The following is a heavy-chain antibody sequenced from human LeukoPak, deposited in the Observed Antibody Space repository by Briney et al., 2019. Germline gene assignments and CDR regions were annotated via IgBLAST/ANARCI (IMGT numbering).Heavy chain of an antibody. J-gene: IGHJ4*02. CDR1: GFTFSTYW. D-gene: IGHD6-19*01. V-gene: IGHV3-74*01. Sequence: PGGSLRLSCAASGFTFSTYWMNWVRQAPGKGLVWVSRINREGSSTSYADSVEGRFTISRDNAKNTLYLQMNSLRAEDTAVYYCVRGSYNSGDFWGQGTLVTVSS. CDR2: INREGSST. CDR3: VRGSYNSGDF.